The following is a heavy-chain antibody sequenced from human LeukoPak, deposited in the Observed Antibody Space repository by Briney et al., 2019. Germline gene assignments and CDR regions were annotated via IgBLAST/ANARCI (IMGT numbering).Heavy chain of an antibody. Sequence: ASVKVSCKAFGYTFFSYAMNWVRQAPGQRLEWMGWSNAGNGDAKYSQEFQGRVTITRDTSASTTYMELSGLRSEDTAVYYCARGSGEWGHPLDYWGQGTLVTVSS. CDR1: GYTFFSYA. CDR3: ARGSGEWGHPLDY. J-gene: IGHJ4*02. CDR2: SNAGNGDA. V-gene: IGHV1-3*02. D-gene: IGHD1-26*01.